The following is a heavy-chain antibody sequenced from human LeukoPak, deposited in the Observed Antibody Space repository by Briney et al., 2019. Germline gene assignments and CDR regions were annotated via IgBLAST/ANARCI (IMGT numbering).Heavy chain of an antibody. J-gene: IGHJ4*02. CDR2: IRYDGSNK. Sequence: PGGSLRLSCAASGFTFSSYGMHWVRQAPGKGLEWVAFIRYDGSNKYYADSVKGRFTISRDNSKNTLYLQMNSLRAEDTAVYYCVAAGRFDSTYYYFDYWGQGTLVTVSS. D-gene: IGHD2/OR15-2a*01. CDR1: GFTFSSYG. V-gene: IGHV3-30*02. CDR3: VAAGRFDSTYYYFDY.